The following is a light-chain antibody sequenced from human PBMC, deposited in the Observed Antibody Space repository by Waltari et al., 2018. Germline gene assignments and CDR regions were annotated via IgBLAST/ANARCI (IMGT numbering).Light chain of an antibody. CDR2: WAS. J-gene: IGKJ2*03. Sequence: IVMTQSPASLAGSLGERATINCKSNHSLLFGSSRNYLAWYQQRRGQPPKLLLYWASIRESGVPDRIVGSGSGTDFTLTINNLQAEDVALYYCQHYYRAPYSFGQGTKLEI. CDR1: HSLLFGSSRNY. CDR3: QHYYRAPYS. V-gene: IGKV4-1*01.